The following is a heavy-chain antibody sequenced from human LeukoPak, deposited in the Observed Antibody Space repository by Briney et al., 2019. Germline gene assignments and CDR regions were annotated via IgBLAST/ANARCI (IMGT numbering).Heavy chain of an antibody. CDR3: ARYPYDFWSGYYLPFDY. J-gene: IGHJ4*02. D-gene: IGHD3-3*01. V-gene: IGHV3-11*01. CDR2: ISSSGSTI. CDR1: GFTFSDYY. Sequence: GGSLRLSRAASGFTFSDYYMSWIRQAPGKGLEWVSYISSSGSTIYYADSVKGRFTISRDNAKNSLYLQMNSLRAEDTAVYYCARYPYDFWSGYYLPFDYWGQGTLVTVSS.